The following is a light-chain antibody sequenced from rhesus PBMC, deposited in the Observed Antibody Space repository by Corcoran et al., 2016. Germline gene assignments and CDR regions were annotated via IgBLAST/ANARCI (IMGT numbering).Light chain of an antibody. CDR3: LQYNISPLT. CDR2: DSS. V-gene: IGKV1-43*01. CDR1: QGISTF. J-gene: IGKJ4*01. Sequence: DIQMTQSPSSLSASAGDRVTITCRASQGISTFLNWYQQKPGKVLKRMIHDSSSLESGVPSRFSGSGYVTEFTFTISSLLPEGFATYYCLQYNISPLTFGGGTKVEIK.